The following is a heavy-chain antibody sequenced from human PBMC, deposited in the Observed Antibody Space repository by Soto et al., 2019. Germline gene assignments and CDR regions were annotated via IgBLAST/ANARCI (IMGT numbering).Heavy chain of an antibody. Sequence: QVQLVQSGAEVKKPGASVKVSCEAYGYTFRNYGITWVRQAPGQGLEWMGWVSAYNRNTNYAQKFQERVTMTTDTSTSTAYMELGRLRSDDAAIYFGARERPWDSLPYWGQGTLVTVSS. CDR2: VSAYNRNT. V-gene: IGHV1-18*01. J-gene: IGHJ4*02. D-gene: IGHD1-26*01. CDR1: GYTFRNYG. CDR3: ARERPWDSLPY.